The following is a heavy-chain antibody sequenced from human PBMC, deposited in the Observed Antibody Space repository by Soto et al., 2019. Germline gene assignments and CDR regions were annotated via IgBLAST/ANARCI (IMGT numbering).Heavy chain of an antibody. D-gene: IGHD4-4*01. Sequence: SETLSLTCAVSGDSITSNHWNWIRQPPGRGLEWVGDIYNSGTTKYNPSLKSRVIISVDASKNQLSLKLSSVTAADTAVYYCARVSMSTVSWGFDPWGQGTLVTVSS. CDR3: ARVSMSTVSWGFDP. V-gene: IGHV4-59*01. CDR1: GDSITSNH. CDR2: IYNSGTT. J-gene: IGHJ5*02.